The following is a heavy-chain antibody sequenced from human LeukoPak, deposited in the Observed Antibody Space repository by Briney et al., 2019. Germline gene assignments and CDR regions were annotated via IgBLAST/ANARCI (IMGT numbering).Heavy chain of an antibody. V-gene: IGHV4-4*02. CDR3: ARDLGSSWFEPLDY. J-gene: IGHJ4*02. D-gene: IGHD6-13*01. CDR2: VYHSGST. CDR1: GGSISSSAW. Sequence: SETLSLTCAVSGGSISSSAWWSWARQPPGKGLEWIGEVYHSGSTNYNSFLKSRVTISVDKSKNQFSLKLTSATAADTAVYYCARDLGSSWFEPLDYWGQGILVIVSS.